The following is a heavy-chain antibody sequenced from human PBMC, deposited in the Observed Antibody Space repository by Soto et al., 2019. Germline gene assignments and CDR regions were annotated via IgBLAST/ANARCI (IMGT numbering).Heavy chain of an antibody. J-gene: IGHJ6*02. D-gene: IGHD3-10*01. CDR1: GFTFSSYA. V-gene: IGHV3-23*01. CDR3: VKALTLTLFYGMDV. Sequence: GTLRLSCSGSGFTFSSYAMTWVRQAPGKGLEWVSVITGPATSLYYADSVKGRFSISRDNTNNTLYLQINSLRVEDTALYFCVKALTLTLFYGMDVWGRGTKVTVYS. CDR2: ITGPATSL.